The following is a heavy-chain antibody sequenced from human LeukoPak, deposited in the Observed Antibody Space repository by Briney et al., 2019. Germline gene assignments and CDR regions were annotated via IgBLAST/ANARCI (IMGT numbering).Heavy chain of an antibody. Sequence: PGGSLRLSCAASGLTASRNYMSWIRQAPGEGLELVSYISSSSSYTNYADSVKGRFTISRDNAKNSLYLQMNSLRAEDTAVYYCARGGSGWDNNWFDPWGQGTLVTVSS. CDR2: ISSSSSYT. CDR3: ARGGSGWDNNWFDP. V-gene: IGHV3-11*05. J-gene: IGHJ5*02. CDR1: GLTASRNY. D-gene: IGHD6-19*01.